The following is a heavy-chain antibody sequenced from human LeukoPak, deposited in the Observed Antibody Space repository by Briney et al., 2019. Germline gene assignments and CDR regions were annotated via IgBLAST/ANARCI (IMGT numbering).Heavy chain of an antibody. CDR2: IYTSGST. CDR3: AREGTVVPLDYFDY. D-gene: IGHD4-23*01. J-gene: IGHJ4*02. V-gene: IGHV4-4*07. CDR1: GGSISSYY. Sequence: SETLSLTCTVSGGSISSYYWSWIRQPAGKGLEWIGRIYTSGSTNHNPSLKSRVTMSVDTSKNQFSLKLSSVTAADTAVYYCAREGTVVPLDYFDYWGQGTLVTVSS.